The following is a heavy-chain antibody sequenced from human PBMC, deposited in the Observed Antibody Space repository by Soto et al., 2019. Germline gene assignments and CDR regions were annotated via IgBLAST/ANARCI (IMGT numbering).Heavy chain of an antibody. CDR3: AKDTYYHDSSGYYVFDC. V-gene: IGHV3-30*18. CDR1: GFTFNSYG. J-gene: IGHJ4*02. Sequence: PGGSLRLSCAASGFTFNSYGIHWVGRAPGKGLEWVAGVSYDGSKEYYTESVRGRFTISRDNSRNTLDLQMNSLRAEDTAVYYCAKDTYYHDSSGYYVFDCWGQGTLVTV. CDR2: VSYDGSKE. D-gene: IGHD3-22*01.